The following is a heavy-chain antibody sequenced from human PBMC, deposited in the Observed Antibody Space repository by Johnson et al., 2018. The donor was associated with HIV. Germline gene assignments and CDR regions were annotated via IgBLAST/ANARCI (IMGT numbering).Heavy chain of an antibody. V-gene: IGHV3-66*01. Sequence: VQLMESGGGLVQSGGSLRLSCGASGFSVSNNYMNWVRQAQGKGLEWVSVIYSGGNTYYADSVKGRFTISRDNSKNTRNLQMSSLKTEDTVVYYCTGVYGDWNDAFDILGQGTMVTVSS. CDR2: IYSGGNT. J-gene: IGHJ3*02. CDR1: GFSVSNNY. D-gene: IGHD4-17*01. CDR3: TGVYGDWNDAFDI.